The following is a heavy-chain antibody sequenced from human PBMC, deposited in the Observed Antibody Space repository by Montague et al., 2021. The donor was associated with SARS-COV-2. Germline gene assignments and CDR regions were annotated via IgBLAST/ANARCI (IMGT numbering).Heavy chain of an antibody. CDR3: ARALWFGEKCFDY. V-gene: IGHV3-21*01. CDR1: GFTFSSYS. J-gene: IGHJ4*02. D-gene: IGHD3-10*01. CDR2: ISSSSSYI. Sequence: SLRLSCAASGFTFSSYSMNWVRQAPGKGLEWVSSISSSSSYIYYADSVKGRFTISRDNAKNSLYLQMNSLRAEDTAVHYCARALWFGEKCFDYWGQGTLVTVSS.